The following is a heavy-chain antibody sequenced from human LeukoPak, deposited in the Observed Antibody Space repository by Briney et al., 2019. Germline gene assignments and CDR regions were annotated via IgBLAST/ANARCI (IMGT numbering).Heavy chain of an antibody. CDR1: GFTFSSYG. Sequence: GGSLRLSCAASGFTFSSYGMHWVRQAPGKGLEWVAFIRYDGSNEYYADSVKGRFTISRDNSKNTLYLQMTSLRPEDTAVYYCAKDFCSSTSCYFFDYWGQGTLVTVSS. CDR3: AKDFCSSTSCYFFDY. V-gene: IGHV3-30*02. CDR2: IRYDGSNE. J-gene: IGHJ4*02. D-gene: IGHD2-2*01.